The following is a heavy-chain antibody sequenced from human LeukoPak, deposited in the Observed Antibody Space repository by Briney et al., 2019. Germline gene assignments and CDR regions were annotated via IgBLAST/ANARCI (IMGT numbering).Heavy chain of an antibody. D-gene: IGHD6-25*01. CDR1: GFTFSNYA. CDR2: ITGSGGST. Sequence: GGSLRLPCVASGFTFSNYAMSWVRQAPGKGLEWVSGITGSGGSTYYADSVKGRFTISRDNSKSTLYLQMNSLRDDDTDVYYCAKKRVDDRPPLHWGQGTLVTVSS. CDR3: AKKRVDDRPPLH. V-gene: IGHV3-23*01. J-gene: IGHJ4*02.